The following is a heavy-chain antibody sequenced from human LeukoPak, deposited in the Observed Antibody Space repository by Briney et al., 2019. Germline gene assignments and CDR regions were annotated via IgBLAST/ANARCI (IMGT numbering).Heavy chain of an antibody. J-gene: IGHJ6*02. V-gene: IGHV3-7*01. D-gene: IGHD2-15*01. CDR2: IKHDGSEK. Sequence: TGGSLRLSCAASRFTFSSYWMSWVRQAPGKGLEWAANIKHDGSEKYYVDSVKGRFTISRDNAKNSLYLQMNSLRAEDTAVYYCARDKRIPDSPYGMDVWGQGTTVTVSS. CDR3: ARDKRIPDSPYGMDV. CDR1: RFTFSSYW.